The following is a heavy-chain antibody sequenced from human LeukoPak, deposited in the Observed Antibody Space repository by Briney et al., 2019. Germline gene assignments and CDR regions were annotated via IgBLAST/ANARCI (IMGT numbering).Heavy chain of an antibody. V-gene: IGHV3-30*04. Sequence: GGSLRLSCAASGFTFNSYAIHWVRQAPGKGLEWVAVISYDGSNKYYADSVKGRYTISRDNSKNTLYLQLNSLRPEDTAVYYCARDQLAYSGYDTLFDYWGQGTLVTVSS. CDR1: GFTFNSYA. CDR2: ISYDGSNK. J-gene: IGHJ4*02. D-gene: IGHD5-12*01. CDR3: ARDQLAYSGYDTLFDY.